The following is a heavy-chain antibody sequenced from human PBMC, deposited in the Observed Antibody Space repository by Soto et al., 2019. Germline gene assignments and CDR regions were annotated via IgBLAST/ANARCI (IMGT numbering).Heavy chain of an antibody. D-gene: IGHD2-15*01. V-gene: IGHV1-69*12. J-gene: IGHJ2*01. CDR2: IIPIFGTT. CDR3: ARVVTVVKSFHYWYFDL. CDR1: GGTFSSYA. Sequence: QVQLVQSGAEVKKPGSSVKVSCKASGGTFSSYAISWVRQAPGQGLEWMGGIIPIFGTTNYAQKFQGRVTITADESTSTAYMEMSSLRSEDPAMYYCARVVTVVKSFHYWYFDLWGRGTLVTVSS.